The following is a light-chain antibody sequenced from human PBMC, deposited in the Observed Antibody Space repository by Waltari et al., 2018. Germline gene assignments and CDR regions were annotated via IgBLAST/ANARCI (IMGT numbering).Light chain of an antibody. J-gene: IGKJ1*01. Sequence: DIQMTQSPSSLSASVGDRVTITCRTSQSIGSNLSGYQQKQGKAPNLLIYAASTLQSGVPPRFSASGSGTYFTLSISSLQPEDFAIYYCQQSYSSPRTFGQGTKVEVK. CDR2: AAS. CDR1: QSIGSN. CDR3: QQSYSSPRT. V-gene: IGKV1-39*01.